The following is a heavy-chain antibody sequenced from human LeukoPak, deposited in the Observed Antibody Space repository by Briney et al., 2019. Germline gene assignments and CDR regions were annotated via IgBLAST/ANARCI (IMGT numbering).Heavy chain of an antibody. D-gene: IGHD6-6*01. CDR2: INPNSGGST. V-gene: IGHV1-46*01. J-gene: IGHJ4*02. CDR1: GYTFTAYY. Sequence: ASVKVSCKASGYTFTAYYMHWVRQAPGQGLEWMGWINPNSGGSTSYAQKFQGRVTMTRDTSTSTVYMELSSLRSEDTAVYYCARGEYSSSSGDYWGQGTLVTVSS. CDR3: ARGEYSSSSGDY.